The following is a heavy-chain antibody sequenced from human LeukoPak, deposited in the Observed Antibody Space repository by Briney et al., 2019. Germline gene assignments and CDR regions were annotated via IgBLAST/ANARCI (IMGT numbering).Heavy chain of an antibody. CDR2: TYYRSKWYN. CDR3: ARESFFRTNALYRSSCRTLGFDY. Sequence: SQTLSLTCAISGDSVSSNSAAWNWIRQSPSRGLEWLGSTYYRSKWYNDYAVSVTSRITITPDTSKNQFSLQLNSVTPEDTAVYYCARESFFRTNALYRSSCRTLGFDYWGQGTLVTVSS. D-gene: IGHD6-13*01. CDR1: GDSVSSNSAA. J-gene: IGHJ4*02. V-gene: IGHV6-1*01.